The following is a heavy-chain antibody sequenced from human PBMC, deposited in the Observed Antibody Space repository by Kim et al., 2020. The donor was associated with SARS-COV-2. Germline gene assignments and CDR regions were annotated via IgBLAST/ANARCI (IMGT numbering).Heavy chain of an antibody. D-gene: IGHD6-19*01. CDR2: INAGNGYT. V-gene: IGHV1-3*01. CDR1: GYVFTRYA. J-gene: IGHJ4*02. CDR3: ASEGASFYGW. Sequence: ASVKVSCKASGYVFTRYAYHWVRQAPGQRLEWMGWINAGNGYTGYSQAFQDRVTITRDTSASTAYLELTSLTSADTAVYYCASEGASFYGWWGQGTLVTVSS.